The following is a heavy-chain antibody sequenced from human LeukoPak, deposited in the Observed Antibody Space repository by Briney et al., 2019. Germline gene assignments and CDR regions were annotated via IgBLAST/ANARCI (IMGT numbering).Heavy chain of an antibody. Sequence: GGSLRLSCTASGFTFGDYAMSWVRQAPGKGLEWVANIKQDATEKYYIDSVKGRFTISRDNVQNSLYLQMDSPRVEDTAVYYCARDKPRDSVAGSNFDYWGQGILVTVSS. V-gene: IGHV3-7*01. J-gene: IGHJ4*02. D-gene: IGHD6-19*01. CDR3: ARDKPRDSVAGSNFDY. CDR2: IKQDATEK. CDR1: GFTFGDYA.